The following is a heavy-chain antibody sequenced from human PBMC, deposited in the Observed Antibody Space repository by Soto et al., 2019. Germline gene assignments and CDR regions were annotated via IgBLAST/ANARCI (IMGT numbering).Heavy chain of an antibody. CDR2: IYYSGST. D-gene: IGHD3-22*01. Sequence: SETLSLTCTVSGGSISSYYWSWIRQPPGKGLEWIGYIYYSGSTNYNPSNKSRDNISVDTSKNQFSLKLSSVTAADTAVYYCARNYYDSSGYGYNWFDPWGQGTRVTVS. J-gene: IGHJ5*02. CDR3: ARNYYDSSGYGYNWFDP. V-gene: IGHV4-59*01. CDR1: GGSISSYY.